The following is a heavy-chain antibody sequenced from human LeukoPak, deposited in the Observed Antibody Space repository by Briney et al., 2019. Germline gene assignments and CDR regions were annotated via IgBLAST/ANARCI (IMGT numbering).Heavy chain of an antibody. J-gene: IGHJ3*02. D-gene: IGHD2-2*01. CDR3: ARAECRSTSCYAWRDGFHI. CDR2: IYFSGNA. Sequence: PSETLSLTCIVSGGPISGYYWSWIRQPPGRGLEWMGYIYFSGNADYNPSLKSRATISVDTSKNQFSLKLSSVTAADTAVYYCARAECRSTSCYAWRDGFHIWGQGTMVTVFS. CDR1: GGPISGYY. V-gene: IGHV4-59*01.